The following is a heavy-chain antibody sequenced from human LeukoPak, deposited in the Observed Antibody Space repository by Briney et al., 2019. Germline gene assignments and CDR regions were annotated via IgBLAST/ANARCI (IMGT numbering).Heavy chain of an antibody. D-gene: IGHD5-12*01. CDR3: ARPINYYYYYGMDV. CDR1: GGTFSSYA. V-gene: IGHV1-69*13. CDR2: IIPIFGTA. J-gene: IGHJ6*02. Sequence: SVKVSCMASGGTFSSYAISWVRQAPGQGLEWMGGIIPIFGTANYAQKFQGRVTITADESTSTAYMELSSLRSEDTAVYYCARPINYYYYYGMDVWGQGTTVTVSS.